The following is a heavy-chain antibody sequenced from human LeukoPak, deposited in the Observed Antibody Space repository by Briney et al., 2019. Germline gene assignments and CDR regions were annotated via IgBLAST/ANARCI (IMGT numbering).Heavy chain of an antibody. J-gene: IGHJ6*02. CDR3: VKDLMVTHYYYGMDV. V-gene: IGHV3-30*18. Sequence: PGRSLRLSCAASGFTFSSYGMHWVRQAPGKGLEWVAVISYDGSNKYYADSVKGRFTISRDNSKNTLYLQMNSLRAEDTAVYYCVKDLMVTHYYYGMDVWGQGTTVTVSS. CDR1: GFTFSSYG. D-gene: IGHD2-8*01. CDR2: ISYDGSNK.